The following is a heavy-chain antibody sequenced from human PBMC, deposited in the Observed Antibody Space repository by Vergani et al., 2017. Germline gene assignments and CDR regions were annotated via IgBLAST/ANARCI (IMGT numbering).Heavy chain of an antibody. V-gene: IGHV1-69*08. CDR3: AIDRKYSVYDYIYIWFDP. CDR2: IIPILGIA. Sequence: QVQLVQSGAEVKKPGSSVKVSCKASGGTFSSYTISWVRQAPGQGLEWMGRIIPILGIANYAQKFQGRVTITADKSTSTAYMELSSLRSEDTAVYYCAIDRKYSVYDYIYIWFDPWGQGTLVTVSS. J-gene: IGHJ5*02. CDR1: GGTFSSYT. D-gene: IGHD5/OR15-5a*01.